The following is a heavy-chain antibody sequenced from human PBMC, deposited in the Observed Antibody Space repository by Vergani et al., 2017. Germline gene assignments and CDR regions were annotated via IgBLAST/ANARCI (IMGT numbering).Heavy chain of an antibody. V-gene: IGHV4-31*03. J-gene: IGHJ3*02. CDR3: AGALELRGDAFDI. CDR1: GGSISSGGYY. CDR2: IYYSGST. D-gene: IGHD1-26*01. Sequence: QVQLQESGPGLVKPSQTLSLTCTVSGGSISSGGYYWSWIRQHPGKGLEWIGYIYYSGSTYYNPSLKSRLTISVDMSKNHFSLKLSSVTAAETALYYCAGALELRGDAFDIWGQGTMVTVSS.